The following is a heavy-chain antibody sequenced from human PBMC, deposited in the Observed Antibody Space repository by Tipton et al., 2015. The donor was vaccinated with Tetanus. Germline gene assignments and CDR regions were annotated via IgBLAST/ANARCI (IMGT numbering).Heavy chain of an antibody. CDR2: IFHSGST. CDR3: ARRSYCSSARCFDAFDL. CDR1: GDSMTKYY. Sequence: TLSLTCTVSGDSMTKYYWSWIRQPPGKGLEWISYIFHSGSTNYNPSLKSRVTISMDTSKNQISLQLSSVTAADTAVYFCARRSYCSSARCFDAFDLWGQGTLVTASS. J-gene: IGHJ3*01. V-gene: IGHV4-59*07. D-gene: IGHD3-16*02.